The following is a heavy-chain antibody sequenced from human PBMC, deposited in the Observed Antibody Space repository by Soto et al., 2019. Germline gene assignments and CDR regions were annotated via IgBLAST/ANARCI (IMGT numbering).Heavy chain of an antibody. J-gene: IGHJ6*02. D-gene: IGHD6-19*01. CDR3: ARAIAVARPYYYYYYGMDV. Sequence: SQTLSLTCAISGDSVSSNSAAWNWIRQSPSRGLEWLGRTYYRSKWYNDYAVSVKSRITINPDTSKNQFSLQLNSVTPEDTAVYYCARAIAVARPYYYYYYGMDVWGQGTTVTVSS. CDR1: GDSVSSNSAA. CDR2: TYYRSKWYN. V-gene: IGHV6-1*01.